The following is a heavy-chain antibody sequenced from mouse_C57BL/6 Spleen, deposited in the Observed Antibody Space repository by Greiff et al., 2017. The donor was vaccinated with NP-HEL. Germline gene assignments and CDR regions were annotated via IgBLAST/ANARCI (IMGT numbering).Heavy chain of an antibody. CDR2: IDPSDSYT. D-gene: IGHD1-1*01. V-gene: IGHV1-59*01. CDR3: ARPPYYVSSYGFAY. Sequence: QVQLQQPGAELVRPGTSVKLSCKASGYTFTSYWMHWVKQRPGQGLEWIGVIDPSDSYTNYNQKFKGKATLTVDTSSSTAYMQLSSLTSEDSAVYYCARPPYYVSSYGFAYWGQGTLVTVSA. CDR1: GYTFTSYW. J-gene: IGHJ3*01.